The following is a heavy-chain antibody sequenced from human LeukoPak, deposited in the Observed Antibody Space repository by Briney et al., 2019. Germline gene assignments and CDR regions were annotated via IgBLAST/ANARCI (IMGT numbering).Heavy chain of an antibody. J-gene: IGHJ4*02. Sequence: GGSLRLSCAASGFTFSSYGMHWVRQAPGKGLEWVAFIRYDGSNKYYADSVKGRFTISRDNAKNSLYLQMNSLRAEDTAVYYCARAMWFGELSYDYWGQGTLVTVSS. D-gene: IGHD3-10*01. V-gene: IGHV3-30*02. CDR3: ARAMWFGELSYDY. CDR1: GFTFSSYG. CDR2: IRYDGSNK.